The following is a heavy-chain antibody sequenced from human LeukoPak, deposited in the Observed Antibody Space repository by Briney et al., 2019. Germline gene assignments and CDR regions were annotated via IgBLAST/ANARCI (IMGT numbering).Heavy chain of an antibody. D-gene: IGHD4-17*01. Sequence: GGSLRLSCAASGFTFNSYGMHWVRQAPGKGLEWVAFIRYDGSNKYYADSVKGRFTISRDNSKNTLYLQMNSLRAEDTAVYYCAKDSRDYGYYFDYWGQGTLVPVSS. CDR3: AKDSRDYGYYFDY. V-gene: IGHV3-30*02. CDR2: IRYDGSNK. J-gene: IGHJ4*02. CDR1: GFTFNSYG.